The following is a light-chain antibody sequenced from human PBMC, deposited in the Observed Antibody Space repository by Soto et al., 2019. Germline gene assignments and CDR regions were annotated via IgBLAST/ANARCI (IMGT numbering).Light chain of an antibody. Sequence: DIPITQSPSTLSASVGDRGTITCRASQSISSWLAWYQQKPGKAPKLLIYDASSLESGVPSRFSGSGSGTEFTLTISSLQPDDFATYYCQQYGTFGQGTKVDIK. CDR2: DAS. CDR1: QSISSW. J-gene: IGKJ1*01. V-gene: IGKV1-5*01. CDR3: QQYGT.